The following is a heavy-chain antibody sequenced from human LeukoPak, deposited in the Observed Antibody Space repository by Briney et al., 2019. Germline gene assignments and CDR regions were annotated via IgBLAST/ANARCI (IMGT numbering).Heavy chain of an antibody. CDR2: IIPILGIA. CDR3: ARDAAGVTDY. Sequence: SVKVSCKASGGTFSSYTISWVRQAPGQGLEWVGRIIPILGIANYAQKFQGRVTITADKSTSTAYMELSSLRSEDTAVYYCARDAAGVTDYWGQGTLVTVSS. D-gene: IGHD2-21*02. CDR1: GGTFSSYT. V-gene: IGHV1-69*04. J-gene: IGHJ4*02.